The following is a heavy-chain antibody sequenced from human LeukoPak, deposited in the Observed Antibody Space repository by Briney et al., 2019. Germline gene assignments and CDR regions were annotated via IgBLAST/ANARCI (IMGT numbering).Heavy chain of an antibody. V-gene: IGHV4-59*08. J-gene: IGHJ5*02. Sequence: RPSETLSLTCTVSGGSINSYYWSWIGQPPGKSVEWSGYIYYIGSTNYNPSLKSRATISVDTSKNQFYLKLSSVTAADTAVYYCARRGYSSGSNWFDPWGQGTLVTVSS. CDR2: IYYIGST. D-gene: IGHD6-19*01. CDR3: ARRGYSSGSNWFDP. CDR1: GGSINSYY.